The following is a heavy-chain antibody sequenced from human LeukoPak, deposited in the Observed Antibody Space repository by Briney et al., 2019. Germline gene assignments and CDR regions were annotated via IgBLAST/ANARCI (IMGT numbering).Heavy chain of an antibody. CDR1: ADSISSYY. V-gene: IGHV4-59*08. CDR3: ARHASGWVGEFDY. J-gene: IGHJ4*02. D-gene: IGHD6-19*01. CDR2: IDYSGNT. Sequence: SETLPLTCTVSADSISSYYWSWIRQPPGKGLEWIGHIDYSGNTDHNPSLRSRLTISVDTSKNQFSLKLSSVTAADTAVYYCARHASGWVGEFDYWGQGTLVTVSS.